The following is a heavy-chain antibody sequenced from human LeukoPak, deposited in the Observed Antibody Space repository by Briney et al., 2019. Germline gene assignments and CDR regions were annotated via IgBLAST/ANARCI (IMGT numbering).Heavy chain of an antibody. J-gene: IGHJ3*02. CDR1: GFTFSSYA. CDR2: ISGSGGST. CDR3: AKARFYAFDI. V-gene: IGHV3-23*01. Sequence: GGSLRLSCAASGFTFSSYAMSWVRQAPGKGLEWVSAISGSGGSTYYAYSVKGRFTISRDNSKNTLYPQMNSQRAEDPAVYYCAKARFYAFDIWGQGTMVTVSS.